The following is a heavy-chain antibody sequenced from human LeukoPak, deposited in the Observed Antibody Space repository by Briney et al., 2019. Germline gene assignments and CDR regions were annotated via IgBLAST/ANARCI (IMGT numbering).Heavy chain of an antibody. D-gene: IGHD5-18*01. V-gene: IGHV3-30*01. CDR1: RFTFSSYA. J-gene: IGHJ4*02. Sequence: AGGSLRLSCAASRFTFSSYAMHWVRQAPGKGLEWVAVISYDGSNKYYADSVKGRFTISRDNSKNTLYLQMNSLRAEDTAVYYCARVRAPGGYSYGPFDYWGQGTLVTVSS. CDR2: ISYDGSNK. CDR3: ARVRAPGGYSYGPFDY.